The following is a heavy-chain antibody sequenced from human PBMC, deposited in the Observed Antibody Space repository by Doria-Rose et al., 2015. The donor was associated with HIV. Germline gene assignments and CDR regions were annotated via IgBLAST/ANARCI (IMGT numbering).Heavy chain of an antibody. CDR2: IFSNDEK. Sequence: QITLKESGPVLVKPTETLTLTCTVSGFSLSNARMGVSWIRQPPGKALEWLAHIFSNDEKSSSTSLKSRLTISKDTSKSQVVLTMTNMDPVDTATYYCARIIAARTRADAFDIWGQGAMVTVSS. D-gene: IGHD6-6*01. CDR3: ARIIAARTRADAFDI. V-gene: IGHV2-26*01. J-gene: IGHJ3*02. CDR1: GFSLSNARMG.